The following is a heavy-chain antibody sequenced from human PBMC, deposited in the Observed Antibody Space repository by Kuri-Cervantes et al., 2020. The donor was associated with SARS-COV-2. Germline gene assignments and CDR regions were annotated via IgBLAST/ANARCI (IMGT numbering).Heavy chain of an antibody. CDR1: GYGFTSYW. CDR3: ARRTRYCSSTSCDIGAFDI. Sequence: KVSCKGSGYGFTSYWIGWVRQMPGKGLEWMGIIYPGDSDTRYSPSFQGQVTISADKSISTAYLQWSSLKASDTAMYYCARRTRYCSSTSCDIGAFDIWGQGTMVTVSS. CDR2: IYPGDSDT. V-gene: IGHV5-51*01. J-gene: IGHJ3*02. D-gene: IGHD2-2*02.